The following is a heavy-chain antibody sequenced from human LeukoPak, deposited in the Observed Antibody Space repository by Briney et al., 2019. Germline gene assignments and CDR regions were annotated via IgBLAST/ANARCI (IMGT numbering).Heavy chain of an antibody. CDR1: SGSISSYY. J-gene: IGHJ4*02. V-gene: IGHV4-4*07. D-gene: IGHD3-10*01. Sequence: SEILSLTCTVSSGSISSYYWSWIRQPAGKGLEWIGRINTSGSTNYNPSLKSRVTMSVDTSKNQFSLKVSSVTAADTAVYYCARASTGSFYYFDYWGQGTLVTVSS. CDR3: ARASTGSFYYFDY. CDR2: INTSGST.